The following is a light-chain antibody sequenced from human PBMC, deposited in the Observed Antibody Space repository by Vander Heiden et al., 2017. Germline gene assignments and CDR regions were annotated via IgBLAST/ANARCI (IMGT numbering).Light chain of an antibody. V-gene: IGLV1-44*01. J-gene: IGLJ1*01. CDR1: SSNIGSNT. CDR2: SNN. CDR3: AAWDDSLNGYV. Sequence: QSVLTQPPSASWTPGPMVTLSCSGSSSNIGSNTVNWYQQLPGTDPKLRIYSNNQRPSGVPDRFSGSKSGTAASLAISGLQAEDEADYYCAAWDDSLNGYVFGTGTKVTVI.